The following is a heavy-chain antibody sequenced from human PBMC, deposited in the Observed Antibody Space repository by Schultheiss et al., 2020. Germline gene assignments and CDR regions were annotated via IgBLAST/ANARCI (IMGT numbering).Heavy chain of an antibody. J-gene: IGHJ4*02. V-gene: IGHV3-30*18. CDR3: AKDDRGTGTTNGY. D-gene: IGHD1-7*01. Sequence: GGSLRLSCAASGFTFSSYGMHWVRQAPGKGLEWVAVISYDGSNKYYADSVKGRFTISRDNSKNTLYLQMNRLRAEDTAVYYCAKDDRGTGTTNGYWGQGTMVTVSS. CDR1: GFTFSSYG. CDR2: ISYDGSNK.